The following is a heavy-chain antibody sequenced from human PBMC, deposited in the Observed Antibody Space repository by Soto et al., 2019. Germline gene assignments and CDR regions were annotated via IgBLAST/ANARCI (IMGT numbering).Heavy chain of an antibody. J-gene: IGHJ6*02. V-gene: IGHV3-30-3*01. CDR1: GFTFSSYA. CDR3: ARDRGYCSSTSCSYYYYYGMDV. CDR2: ISYDGSNK. D-gene: IGHD2-2*01. Sequence: QVQLVESGGGVVQPGRSLRLSCAASGFTFSSYAMHWVRQAPGKGLEWVAVISYDGSNKYYADSVKVRFTISRDNSKNTLYLRMNSLRAEDTAVYYCARDRGYCSSTSCSYYYYYGMDVWGQGTTVTVSS.